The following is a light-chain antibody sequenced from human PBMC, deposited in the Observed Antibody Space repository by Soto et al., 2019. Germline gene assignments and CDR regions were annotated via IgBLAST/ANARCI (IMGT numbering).Light chain of an antibody. Sequence: DIQMTQSPSSLSASVGHRVTITCRASQSISNYLNWYQQKPGKAPKLLIYAASSLQSGVPSRFSGSGSGTDFTLTISSLRPEDFATYDGGQSYGTAWTFGQGTKVEIK. V-gene: IGKV1-39*01. J-gene: IGKJ1*01. CDR1: QSISNY. CDR3: GQSYGTAWT. CDR2: AAS.